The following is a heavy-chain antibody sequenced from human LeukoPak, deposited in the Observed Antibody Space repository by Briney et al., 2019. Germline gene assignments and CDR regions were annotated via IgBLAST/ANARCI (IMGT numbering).Heavy chain of an antibody. J-gene: IGHJ6*02. CDR2: ISSSSSDI. CDR3: AREMNDRELDFYYGMDV. D-gene: IGHD1-1*01. Sequence: GGSLRLSCAASGFTFTSYTMNWVRQAPGKGLEWVSSISSSSSDISYADSLKGRFTISRDNANNLLYVQMNSLRAEDTAVYFCAREMNDRELDFYYGMDVWGQGTTVTVSS. CDR1: GFTFTSYT. V-gene: IGHV3-21*01.